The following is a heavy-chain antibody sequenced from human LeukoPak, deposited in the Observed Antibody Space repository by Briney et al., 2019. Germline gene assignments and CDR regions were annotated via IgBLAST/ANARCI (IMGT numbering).Heavy chain of an antibody. CDR2: INPNGGVT. CDR1: GYTFTSYY. Sequence: GASVKVSCKASGYTFTSYYMHWLRQAPGQGLEWMGWINPNGGVTNYAQKFQGRVTMTRDTSISTAYMELSRLRSDDTAVYYCARDGGDGYNFYYWGQGTLVTVSS. J-gene: IGHJ4*02. CDR3: ARDGGDGYNFYY. D-gene: IGHD5-24*01. V-gene: IGHV1-2*02.